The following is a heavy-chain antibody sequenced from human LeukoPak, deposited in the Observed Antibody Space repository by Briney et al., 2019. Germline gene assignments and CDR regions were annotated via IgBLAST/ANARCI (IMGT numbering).Heavy chain of an antibody. Sequence: PGGSLRLSCAASGFTFSSFEMNWVRQAPGKGLDWVSYITSGNSMYYADSVKGRFNISRDNAKNSLYLQMNSLRAEDTAVYYCARGSFDTFDIWGQGTRVTVS. V-gene: IGHV3-48*03. CDR2: ITSGNSM. CDR3: ARGSFDTFDI. J-gene: IGHJ3*02. CDR1: GFTFSSFE.